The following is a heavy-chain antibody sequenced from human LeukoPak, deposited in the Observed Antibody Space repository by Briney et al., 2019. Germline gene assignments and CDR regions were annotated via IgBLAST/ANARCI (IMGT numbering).Heavy chain of an antibody. CDR1: GGTFSSYA. CDR3: ARDEDYGISVNVDY. D-gene: IGHD4-17*01. CDR2: IIPIFGTA. V-gene: IGHV1-69*13. Sequence: SVRVSCKASGGTFSSYAISWVRQAPGQGLEWMGGIIPIFGTANYAQKFQGRVTITADESTSTAYMELSSLRSEDTAVYYCARDEDYGISVNVDYWGQGTLVTVSS. J-gene: IGHJ4*02.